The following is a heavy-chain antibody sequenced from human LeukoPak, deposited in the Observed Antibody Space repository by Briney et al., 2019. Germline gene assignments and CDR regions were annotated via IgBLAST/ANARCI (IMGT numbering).Heavy chain of an antibody. Sequence: ASVKVSCKASGYTFTNYGISWVRQAPGQGLEWMGWISAYNCNTNYAQKLQGRVTMTTDTSTSTAYMELRSLRSDDTAVYYCASPGNRGTYYDSSGYYGYDYWGQGTLVTVSS. CDR2: ISAYNCNT. V-gene: IGHV1-18*01. J-gene: IGHJ4*02. CDR1: GYTFTNYG. D-gene: IGHD3-22*01. CDR3: ASPGNRGTYYDSSGYYGYDY.